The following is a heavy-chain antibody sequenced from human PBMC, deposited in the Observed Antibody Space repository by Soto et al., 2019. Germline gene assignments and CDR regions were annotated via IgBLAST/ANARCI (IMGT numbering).Heavy chain of an antibody. V-gene: IGHV4-59*01. CDR3: AXLXXTAYDY. CDR1: GGSISSYY. Sequence: QVQLQESGPGLVKPSETLSLTCTVSGGSISSYYWSWIRQPPGKGLEWIGYIYYSGSTNYNASLKSRVTISVDTSKNQFSLKLSSVTAADXXXYYXAXLXXTAYDYWGQGTLVTVSS. CDR2: IYYSGST. J-gene: IGHJ4*02.